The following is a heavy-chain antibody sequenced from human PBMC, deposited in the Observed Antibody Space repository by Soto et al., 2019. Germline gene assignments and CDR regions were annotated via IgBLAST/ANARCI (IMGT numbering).Heavy chain of an antibody. D-gene: IGHD3-10*01. CDR1: GFTFTSSA. CDR2: IVVGSGNT. J-gene: IGHJ6*02. Sequence: GASVKVSCKASGFTFTSSAVQWVRQARGQRLEWIGWIVVGSGNTNYAQKFQERVTITRDMSTSTAYMELSSLRSEDTAVYYCAADRGGYGGYYYYYGMDVWGQGTTVTVPS. V-gene: IGHV1-58*01. CDR3: AADRGGYGGYYYYYGMDV.